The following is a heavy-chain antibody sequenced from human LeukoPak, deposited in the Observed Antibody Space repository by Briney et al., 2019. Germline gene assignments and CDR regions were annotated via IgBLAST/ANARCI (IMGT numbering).Heavy chain of an antibody. Sequence: SETLSLTCTVSGGSISSGDYYWSWIRQPPGKGLEWIGYIYYSGSTYYNPSLKSRVTISVDTSKNQFSLKLSSVTAADTAVYYCARVLAVAGTRAYYFDYWGQGTLVTVSS. CDR2: IYYSGST. CDR1: GGSISSGDYY. J-gene: IGHJ4*02. V-gene: IGHV4-30-4*01. CDR3: ARVLAVAGTRAYYFDY. D-gene: IGHD6-19*01.